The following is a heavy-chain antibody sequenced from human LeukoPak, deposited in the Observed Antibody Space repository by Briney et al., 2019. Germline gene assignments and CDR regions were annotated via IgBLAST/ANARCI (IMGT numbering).Heavy chain of an antibody. Sequence: GGSLRLSCAASGFTFSSYAMSWVRQAPGKGLEWVSAISGSGGSTYYADSVKGRFTISRDNSKNTLYLQMNSLRAEDTAVYYCAKGSMIVVTGILCYWGQGTLVTVSS. J-gene: IGHJ4*02. D-gene: IGHD3-22*01. V-gene: IGHV3-23*01. CDR2: ISGSGGST. CDR1: GFTFSSYA. CDR3: AKGSMIVVTGILCY.